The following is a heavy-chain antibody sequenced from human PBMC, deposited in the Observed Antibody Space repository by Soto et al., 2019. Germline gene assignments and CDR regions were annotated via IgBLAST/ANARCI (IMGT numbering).Heavy chain of an antibody. D-gene: IGHD3-22*01. CDR2: INPYNGNR. CDR1: GYAFSSYG. Sequence: QVQLVQSGSQLRKPGASVKVSCETSGYAFSSYGLHWVRQAPGQGLEWMGWINPYNGNRNYAPKFEDRLTMTSATSTNTVYMELRSLKSDATAIYFWARDRLRGYDSSGFYSWGQGTLVTVSS. J-gene: IGHJ4*02. V-gene: IGHV1-18*01. CDR3: ARDRLRGYDSSGFYS.